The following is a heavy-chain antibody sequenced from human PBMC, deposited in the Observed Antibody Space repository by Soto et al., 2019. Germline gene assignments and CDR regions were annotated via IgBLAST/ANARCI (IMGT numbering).Heavy chain of an antibody. V-gene: IGHV3-11*05. J-gene: IGHJ4*02. Sequence: PGGSLRLSCAASGFIFGDYYMSWIRQAPGKGLEWLSYISVSSTYTDYADSVKGRFTISRDNAENSVYLQMNSLRVEDTAVYYCARELPGYSKSFYYFEYWGQGTQVTVSS. CDR3: ARELPGYSKSFYYFEY. CDR2: ISVSSTYT. CDR1: GFIFGDYY. D-gene: IGHD5-12*01.